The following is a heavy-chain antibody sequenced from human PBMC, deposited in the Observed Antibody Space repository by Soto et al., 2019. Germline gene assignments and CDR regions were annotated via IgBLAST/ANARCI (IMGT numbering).Heavy chain of an antibody. J-gene: IGHJ6*02. CDR1: GGSFSGYY. Sequence: SETLSLTCAVYGGSFSGYYWSWIRQPPGKGLEWIGEINHSGSTNYNPSLKSRVTISVDTSKNQFSLKLSSVTAADTAVYYCARGRFVGVPAAHFYYYYYGMDVWGQGTTVTVSS. CDR3: ARGRFVGVPAAHFYYYYYGMDV. CDR2: INHSGST. V-gene: IGHV4-34*01. D-gene: IGHD2-2*01.